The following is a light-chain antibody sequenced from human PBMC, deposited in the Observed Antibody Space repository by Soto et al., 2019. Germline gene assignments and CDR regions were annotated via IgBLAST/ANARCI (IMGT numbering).Light chain of an antibody. CDR1: SSDVGGYNY. Sequence: QSALTQPASVSGSPGQSITISYTGTSSDVGGYNYVSWYQQHPGKAPKLVIYEVSDRPSGVSNRFSGSKSGNTASLTISGLQAEDEADYYCSSYTSSGTPYVFGSGTKLTVL. CDR3: SSYTSSGTPYV. V-gene: IGLV2-14*01. CDR2: EVS. J-gene: IGLJ1*01.